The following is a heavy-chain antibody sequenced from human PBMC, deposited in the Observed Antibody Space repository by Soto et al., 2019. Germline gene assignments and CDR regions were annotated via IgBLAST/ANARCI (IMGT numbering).Heavy chain of an antibody. J-gene: IGHJ4*02. V-gene: IGHV3-30*18. CDR3: AKDYDFWSASVNPYFDS. CDR2: MSHDENRK. Sequence: QAQLVESGGDVVQPGTSLRLSCAASGFTFAHYAMHWVRHSPGKGLEWVAFMSHDENRKLYSDSVKGRFTISRDNSKSTLYLQMSRLRAEDTAVYYCAKDYDFWSASVNPYFDSWGLGTLVTVSS. D-gene: IGHD3-3*01. CDR1: GFTFAHYA.